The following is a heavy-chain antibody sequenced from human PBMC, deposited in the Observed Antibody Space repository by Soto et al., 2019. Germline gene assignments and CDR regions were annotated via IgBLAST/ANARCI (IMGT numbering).Heavy chain of an antibody. V-gene: IGHV4-59*01. Sequence: PSETLSLTCTVSCGSISSYYWSWIRQPPGKGLEWIGYIYYSGSTNYNPSLKSRVTISVDTSKNQFSLKLSSVTAADTAVYYCARLLYDSSGYSDYWGQGTLVTVSS. CDR3: ARLLYDSSGYSDY. CDR2: IYYSGST. D-gene: IGHD3-22*01. J-gene: IGHJ4*02. CDR1: CGSISSYY.